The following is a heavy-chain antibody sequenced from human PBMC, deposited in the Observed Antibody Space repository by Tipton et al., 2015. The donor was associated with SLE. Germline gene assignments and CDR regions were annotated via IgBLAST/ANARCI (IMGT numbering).Heavy chain of an antibody. CDR1: GFTFSSYA. D-gene: IGHD3-16*01. J-gene: IGHJ2*01. CDR2: ISGSGGST. Sequence: GSLRLSCAASGFTFSSYAMSWVRQAPGKGLEWVSEISGSGGSTYYADSVKGRFTISRDNSKNTLYLQMNSLRAEDTAVYYCAKLAGGEWYFDLWGRGTLVTVSS. V-gene: IGHV3-23*01. CDR3: AKLAGGEWYFDL.